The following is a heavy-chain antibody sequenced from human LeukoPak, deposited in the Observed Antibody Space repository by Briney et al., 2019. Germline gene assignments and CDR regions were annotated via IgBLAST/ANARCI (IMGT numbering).Heavy chain of an antibody. CDR3: AKYISDSGAYYAFDY. Sequence: GGSLRLSCAASGFTFSKYAMTWVRQAPGEGLEWVSAITVGATITYYSDSVRGRFTISRDDSKNTLSLQMDSLSAEDTALYYCAKYISDSGAYYAFDYWGQGTLVTVSS. D-gene: IGHD3-10*01. J-gene: IGHJ4*02. CDR2: ITVGATIT. CDR1: GFTFSKYA. V-gene: IGHV3-23*01.